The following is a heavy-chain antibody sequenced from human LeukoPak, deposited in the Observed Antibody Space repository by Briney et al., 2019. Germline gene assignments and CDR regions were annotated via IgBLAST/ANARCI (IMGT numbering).Heavy chain of an antibody. CDR1: GFTFSSYW. Sequence: PGGSLRLSCAASGFTFSSYWVSWVRQAPGKGLEWVANIKQDGSEKYYVDSVKGRFTISRDNAKNSLYLQMNSLRAEDTAVYYCARAAFSSDFWSGSYYFDYWGQGTLVTVSS. V-gene: IGHV3-7*01. CDR3: ARAAFSSDFWSGSYYFDY. D-gene: IGHD3-3*01. CDR2: IKQDGSEK. J-gene: IGHJ4*02.